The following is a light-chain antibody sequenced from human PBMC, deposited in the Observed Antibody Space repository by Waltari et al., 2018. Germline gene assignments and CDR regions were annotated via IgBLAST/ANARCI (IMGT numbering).Light chain of an antibody. CDR1: QSLLYTSNNKNY. V-gene: IGKV4-1*01. CDR2: WGS. Sequence: DIVMTQSPDSLAVSLGERATINCKSSQSLLYTSNNKNYLAWYQQKPGQPPKVLIYWGSTRQAGVPDRFSGSGSGTDFTLTSSSLQAADVAVDDCQQYYGGLPVTFGGGTKVEIK. CDR3: QQYYGGLPVT. J-gene: IGKJ4*01.